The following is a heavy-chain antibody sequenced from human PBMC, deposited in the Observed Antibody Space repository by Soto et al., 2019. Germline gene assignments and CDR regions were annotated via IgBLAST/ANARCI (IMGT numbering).Heavy chain of an antibody. Sequence: GESLKISCEGSGYSFTNYWIGWVRQMPGKGLEWMGMIYPGDSNARYSPSFQGQVTISVDKSISTAYLQWSSLKASDTAMYYCARLAGGNYYYGMDVWGQGTTVTVSS. J-gene: IGHJ6*02. CDR1: GYSFTNYW. V-gene: IGHV5-51*01. CDR2: IYPGDSNA. CDR3: ARLAGGNYYYGMDV. D-gene: IGHD3-16*01.